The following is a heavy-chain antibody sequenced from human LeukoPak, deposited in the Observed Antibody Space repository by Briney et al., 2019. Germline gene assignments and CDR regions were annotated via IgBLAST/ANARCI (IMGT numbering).Heavy chain of an antibody. J-gene: IGHJ4*02. Sequence: PGRSLRFSCAAASGFTFSRNGMHWVRQAPGKGLEWVALIWFDGSKKYYADSVKGRFTISRDNSKNTLYLQMDSLRVEDTAVYYCARDKGTMTTVTPGYFDSWGQGTLVTVSS. CDR2: IWFDGSKK. CDR1: GFTFSRNG. V-gene: IGHV3-33*01. CDR3: ARDKGTMTTVTPGYFDS. D-gene: IGHD4-17*01.